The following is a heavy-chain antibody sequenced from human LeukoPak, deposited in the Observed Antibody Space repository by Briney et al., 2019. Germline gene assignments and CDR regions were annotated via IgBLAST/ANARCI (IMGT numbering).Heavy chain of an antibody. V-gene: IGHV1-2*02. CDR1: GYSFIDYY. Sequence: ASVKVSCKTSGYSFIDYYIHWVRQAPGQGLEWMGWINPNSGGTNYAQKFQGRVTMTRDTSISTAYMELSRLRSDDTAVYYCARGQDSGYDFDYWGQGTLVTVSS. D-gene: IGHD5-12*01. CDR2: INPNSGGT. CDR3: ARGQDSGYDFDY. J-gene: IGHJ4*02.